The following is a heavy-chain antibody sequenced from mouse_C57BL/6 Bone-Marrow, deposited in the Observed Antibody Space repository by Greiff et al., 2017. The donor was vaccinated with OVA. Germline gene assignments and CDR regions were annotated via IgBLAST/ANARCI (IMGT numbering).Heavy chain of an antibody. CDR1: GFTFSSYA. CDR2: ISSGGDYI. Sequence: DVHLVESGEGLVKPGGSLKLSCAASGFTFSSYAMSWVRQTPEKRLEWVAYISSGGDYIYYADTVKGRFTISRDNARNTLYLQMSSLKSEDTAMYYCTRAYGYGGGYYAMDYWGQGTSVTVSS. V-gene: IGHV5-9-1*02. J-gene: IGHJ4*01. D-gene: IGHD2-2*01. CDR3: TRAYGYGGGYYAMDY.